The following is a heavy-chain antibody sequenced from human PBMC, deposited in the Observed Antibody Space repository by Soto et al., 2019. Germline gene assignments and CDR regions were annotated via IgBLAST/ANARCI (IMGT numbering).Heavy chain of an antibody. Sequence: EVQLVETGGDLIQPGGSLRLSCAASGFTVSSDSMTWVRQAPGKGLEWISIIYSDNNTGYADSVKGRFSISRDTSKNILYLQMNSLRAEDTAEYYCARHYSAMGVWGQGTTVTVSS. V-gene: IGHV3-53*02. J-gene: IGHJ6*02. CDR1: GFTVSSDS. CDR2: IYSDNNT. CDR3: ARHYSAMGV.